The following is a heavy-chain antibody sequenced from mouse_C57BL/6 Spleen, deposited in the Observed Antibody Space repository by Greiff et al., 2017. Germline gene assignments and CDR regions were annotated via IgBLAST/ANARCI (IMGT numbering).Heavy chain of an antibody. CDR3: AGDEYY. J-gene: IGHJ2*01. Sequence: VKLMESGPELVKPGASVKLSCKASGYTFTSYDINWVKQRPGQGLEWIGWMYPRDGSTKYNEKFKGKATLTVDTSSSTAYMELHSLTSEDSAVYFCAGDEYYWGQGTTLTVSS. V-gene: IGHV1-85*01. CDR1: GYTFTSYD. CDR2: MYPRDGST.